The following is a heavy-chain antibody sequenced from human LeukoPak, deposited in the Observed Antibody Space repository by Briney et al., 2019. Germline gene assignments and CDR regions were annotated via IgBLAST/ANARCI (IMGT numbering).Heavy chain of an antibody. D-gene: IGHD3-10*01. CDR2: LYYSGKT. CDR3: ARVAKHFRGGLSFYYMDV. J-gene: IGHJ6*03. V-gene: IGHV4-39*07. CDR1: DDSISSSTYY. Sequence: PSETLSLTCIISDDSISSSTYYWGWIRQPPGKGLEWIGTLYYSGKTYCNPSLKSRVTISIDTSKNQFSLKLTSVTAADTAVYYCARVAKHFRGGLSFYYMDVWGKGTTVTISS.